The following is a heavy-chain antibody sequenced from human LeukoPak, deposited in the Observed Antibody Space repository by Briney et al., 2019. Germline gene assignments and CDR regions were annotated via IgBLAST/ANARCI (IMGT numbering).Heavy chain of an antibody. V-gene: IGHV1-8*01. J-gene: IGHJ4*02. Sequence: ASVKVSCKASGYTFTCYDINWVRQATGQGLEWMGWMNPNSGNTGYAQKFQGRVTMTRNTSISTAYMELSSLRSEDTAVYYCARGNKPGTRTYYDFWSGQIKTYYFDYWGQGTLVTVSS. D-gene: IGHD3-3*01. CDR2: MNPNSGNT. CDR3: ARGNKPGTRTYYDFWSGQIKTYYFDY. CDR1: GYTFTCYD.